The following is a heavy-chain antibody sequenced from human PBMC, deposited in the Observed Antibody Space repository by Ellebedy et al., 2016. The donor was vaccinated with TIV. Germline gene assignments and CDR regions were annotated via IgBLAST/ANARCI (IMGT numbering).Heavy chain of an antibody. CDR2: IYSSGST. CDR1: DGSISNYY. J-gene: IGHJ4*02. D-gene: IGHD5-24*01. Sequence: SETLSLXXTVSDGSISNYYWSWIRQPPGKGLEWIGLIYSSGSTNYNPSLQSRVTISVDTSKNQFFLKLSSVTAADTAVYYCARHGSNGRWLQLDYWGQGSLVTVSS. V-gene: IGHV4-59*08. CDR3: ARHGSNGRWLQLDY.